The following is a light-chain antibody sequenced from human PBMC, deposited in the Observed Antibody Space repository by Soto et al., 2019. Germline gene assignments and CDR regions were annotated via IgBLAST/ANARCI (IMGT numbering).Light chain of an antibody. V-gene: IGLV2-8*01. CDR3: SSYTSSSILYV. J-gene: IGLJ1*01. CDR1: SSDVGYYDY. Sequence: QSVLTQPPSASGFPGQSVTISCTGTSSDVGYYDYVSWYQQHPGKAPKLVIYEVTKRPSGVPDRVSASKSGNTASLTVSGLRAEDEADYYCSSYTSSSILYVFGTGTKLTVL. CDR2: EVT.